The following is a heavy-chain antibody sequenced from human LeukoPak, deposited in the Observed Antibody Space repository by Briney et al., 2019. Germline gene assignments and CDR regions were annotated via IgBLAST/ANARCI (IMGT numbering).Heavy chain of an antibody. CDR2: ISYDGSNI. D-gene: IGHD2-2*02. CDR1: GFTFSSYA. V-gene: IGHV3-30*04. Sequence: GGSLRLSCAASGFTFSSYAMHWVRQAPGKGLEWVAVISYDGSNIYYADSVKGRFTISRDNSKNTLYLQMNSLRAEDTAVYYCARVPRPCSSTSCYMRYYYYYGMDVWGQGTTVTVSS. J-gene: IGHJ6*02. CDR3: ARVPRPCSSTSCYMRYYYYYGMDV.